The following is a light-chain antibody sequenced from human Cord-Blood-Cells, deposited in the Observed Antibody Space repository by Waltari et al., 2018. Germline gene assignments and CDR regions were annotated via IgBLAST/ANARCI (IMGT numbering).Light chain of an antibody. V-gene: IGLV1-47*01. CDR1: SSNIGSDY. Sequence: QSLLPQPPSASGTPGQRFTISCSGSSSNIGSDYVYWYQQLPGTAPKLLIYRNNQRPSGVPDLFSGSKSGTSASLAISGLRSEDEADYYCAAWDDSLSGPVFGGGTKLTVL. CDR3: AAWDDSLSGPV. J-gene: IGLJ2*01. CDR2: RNN.